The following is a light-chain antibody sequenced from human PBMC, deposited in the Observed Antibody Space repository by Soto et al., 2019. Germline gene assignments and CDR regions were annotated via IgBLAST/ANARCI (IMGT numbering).Light chain of an antibody. CDR3: QQYGSTPYT. CDR1: QSVSSNH. Sequence: EIVLTQSPGTLSLSPGERATLSCRASQSVSSNHLAWYQQRPGQSPRRLIFGASKRATGIPDRFSGSGSGTDFTLNISSLEPEDFAVYYCQQYGSTPYTFGQGTKVDIK. CDR2: GAS. J-gene: IGKJ2*01. V-gene: IGKV3-20*01.